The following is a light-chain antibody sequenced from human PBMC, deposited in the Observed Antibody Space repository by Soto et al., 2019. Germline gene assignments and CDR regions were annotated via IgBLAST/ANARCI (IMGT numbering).Light chain of an antibody. CDR3: VAWDDSLSGSSV. CDR1: SSNIGSNY. CDR2: RNN. Sequence: QSVLTQPPSASGTPGQRVTISCSGSSSNIGSNYVYWYQQLPGTAPKLLIYRNNQRPSGVPDRFSGSKSGTSASLAISGLRSEDEADYYCVAWDDSLSGSSVFGTGTKVTV. J-gene: IGLJ1*01. V-gene: IGLV1-47*01.